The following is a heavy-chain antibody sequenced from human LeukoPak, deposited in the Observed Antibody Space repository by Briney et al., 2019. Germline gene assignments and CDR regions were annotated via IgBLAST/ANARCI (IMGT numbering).Heavy chain of an antibody. CDR1: GYALTELS. Sequence: ASVKVSCKVSGYALTELSMHWVRQAPGKGLEWMGGFDPEDGETICAQKFQGRVTMTEDTSTGTAYMELSSLRSEDTAVYYCATNVNLGILTGYYLLGGFDYWGQGTLVTVSS. D-gene: IGHD3-9*01. CDR2: FDPEDGET. J-gene: IGHJ4*02. CDR3: ATNVNLGILTGYYLLGGFDY. V-gene: IGHV1-24*01.